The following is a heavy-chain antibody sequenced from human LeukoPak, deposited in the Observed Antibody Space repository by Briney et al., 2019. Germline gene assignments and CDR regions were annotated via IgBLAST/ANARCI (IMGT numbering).Heavy chain of an antibody. J-gene: IGHJ6*03. D-gene: IGHD6-19*01. CDR1: GFTFINYA. V-gene: IGHV3-23*01. Sequence: AGGSLRLSCAASGFTFINYAMSWVRQAPGKGLEWVSTIAGSGRSTYYADSVKGRFTISRDNSKNTLFLQMNGLRADDTAVYYCAKIAVAGYYFYSMDVWGRGTTVTVSS. CDR3: AKIAVAGYYFYSMDV. CDR2: IAGSGRST.